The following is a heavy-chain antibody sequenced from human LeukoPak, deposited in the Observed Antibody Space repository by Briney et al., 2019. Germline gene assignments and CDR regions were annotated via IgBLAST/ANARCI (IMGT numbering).Heavy chain of an antibody. CDR2: IWYDGSKK. J-gene: IGHJ4*02. V-gene: IGHV3-33*08. CDR3: ARDLLGYSYDAYYFDS. D-gene: IGHD5-18*01. Sequence: GGSLRLSCAASGFTFSSYGMLWVRQAPGKGLEWVAVIWYDGSKKYHADSVKGRFTISRDNSKNTLYLQMNSLRAEDTAVYYCARDLLGYSYDAYYFDSWGQGTLVTVSS. CDR1: GFTFSSYG.